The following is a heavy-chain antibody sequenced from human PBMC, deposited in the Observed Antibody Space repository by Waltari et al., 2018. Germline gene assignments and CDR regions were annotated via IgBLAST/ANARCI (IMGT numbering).Heavy chain of an antibody. CDR3: AFGGPAAPFDP. CDR2: IYHSGST. D-gene: IGHD2-2*01. V-gene: IGHV4-30-2*01. CDR1: GGSIRSGGYP. Sequence: QLQLQESGSGLVKPSQTLSLTCAVSGGSIRSGGYPWSWIRQPPGKGLEWIGYIYHSGSTYYNPSLKSRVTISVDRSKNQFSLKLSSVTAADTAVYYCAFGGPAAPFDPWGQGTLVTVSS. J-gene: IGHJ5*02.